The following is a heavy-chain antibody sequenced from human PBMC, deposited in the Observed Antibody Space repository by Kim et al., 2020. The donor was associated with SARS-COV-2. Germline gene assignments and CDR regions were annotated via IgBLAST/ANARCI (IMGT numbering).Heavy chain of an antibody. CDR3: ARDRNYLDY. CDR2: GST. Sequence: GSTNSNPSLKSRVTISVDTSKNQFSLKLTSVTAADTAVYYCARDRNYLDYWGQGSLVTVSS. V-gene: IGHV4-59*01. J-gene: IGHJ4*02.